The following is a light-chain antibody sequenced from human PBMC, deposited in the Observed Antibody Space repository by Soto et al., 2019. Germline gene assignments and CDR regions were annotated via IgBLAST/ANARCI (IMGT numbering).Light chain of an antibody. CDR2: ISSDGSH. CDR3: QTWGTGIVV. J-gene: IGLJ2*01. CDR1: SGHSYYT. V-gene: IGLV4-69*01. Sequence: QSVLTQSPSASASLGASVKVTCTLSSGHSYYTIAWHQQQPEKGPRYLMKISSDGSHSKGDGVPDRFSGSSSGAERHLTISSLQSEDEADYYCQTWGTGIVVFGGGTKLTVL.